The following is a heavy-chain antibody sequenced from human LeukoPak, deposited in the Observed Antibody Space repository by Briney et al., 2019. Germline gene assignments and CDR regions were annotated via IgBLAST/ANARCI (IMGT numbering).Heavy chain of an antibody. CDR1: GFTFSSYG. D-gene: IGHD3-3*01. CDR3: ARSDNFWSGYKPLGDYYFDY. V-gene: IGHV3-30*05. Sequence: PGGSLRLSCAASGFTFSSYGMHWVRQAPGKGLEWVAVISYDGSNKYYADSVKGRFTISRDNSKNTLYLQMNSLRAEDTAVYYCARSDNFWSGYKPLGDYYFDYWGQGTLVTVSS. CDR2: ISYDGSNK. J-gene: IGHJ4*02.